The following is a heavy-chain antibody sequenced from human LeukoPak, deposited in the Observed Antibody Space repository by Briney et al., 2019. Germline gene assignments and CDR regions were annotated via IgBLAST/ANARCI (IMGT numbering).Heavy chain of an antibody. Sequence: GGSLRLSCAASGFPFSSYWMSWVRQTLGKGLEWVANIKEDGSEKYYVDSVKGRFTISRDNAKNTLYLQMNSLRGEDTAVYHCYGGNAEHWGQGTLVTVSS. V-gene: IGHV3-7*02. J-gene: IGHJ1*01. D-gene: IGHD4-23*01. CDR2: IKEDGSEK. CDR3: YGGNAEH. CDR1: GFPFSSYW.